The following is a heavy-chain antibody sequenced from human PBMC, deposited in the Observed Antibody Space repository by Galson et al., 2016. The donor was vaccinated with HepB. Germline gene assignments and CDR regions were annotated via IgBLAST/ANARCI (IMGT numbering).Heavy chain of an antibody. CDR1: AGSISSGDYS. V-gene: IGHV4-30-4*01. CDR3: ARFYYGDYGRFDP. CDR2: IYYSGIS. J-gene: IGHJ5*02. D-gene: IGHD4-17*01. Sequence: LSLTCTVSAGSISSGDYSWSCIRQPPGKGLEWVGYIYYSGISYYMASLKSRATMSVDTSNNQFSLKLTSVTAADTAVYYCARFYYGDYGRFDPWGQGILVTVSS.